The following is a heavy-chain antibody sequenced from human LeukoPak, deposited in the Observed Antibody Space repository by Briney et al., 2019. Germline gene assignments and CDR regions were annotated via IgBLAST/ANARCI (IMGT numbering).Heavy chain of an antibody. Sequence: GGSLRLSCAASGFTFRSYWMSWVRQAPGKGLEWVANINQGGTERYVDSVKGRFTISRDNAKNSLYLQMNSLRAEDTAVYYCVREDSYSSGWYGPDYWGQGTLVTVSS. CDR3: VREDSYSSGWYGPDY. D-gene: IGHD6-19*01. CDR1: GFTFRSYW. V-gene: IGHV3-7*05. CDR2: INQGGTER. J-gene: IGHJ4*02.